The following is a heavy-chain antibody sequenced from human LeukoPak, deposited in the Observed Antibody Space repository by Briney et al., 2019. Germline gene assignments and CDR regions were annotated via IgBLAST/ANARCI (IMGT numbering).Heavy chain of an antibody. Sequence: GGSLRLSCAASGFTFSSDAMSWVRQAPGKGLEWVSGIGGDSRTHYADSVEGRFTISRDTSKNMLYLQMNNLRAEDTAVYYCAKDILRWSFDYWGQGTLVTVSS. CDR3: AKDILRWSFDY. V-gene: IGHV3-23*01. CDR1: GFTFSSDA. D-gene: IGHD4-23*01. J-gene: IGHJ4*02. CDR2: IGGDSRT.